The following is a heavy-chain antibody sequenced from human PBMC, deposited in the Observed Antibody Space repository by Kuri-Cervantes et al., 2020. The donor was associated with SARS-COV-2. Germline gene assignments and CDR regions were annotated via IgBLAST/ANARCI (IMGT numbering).Heavy chain of an antibody. CDR3: ARSGGTIKSNWFDP. CDR1: GGSFSGYH. V-gene: IGHV4-34*01. D-gene: IGHD2-15*01. J-gene: IGHJ5*02. Sequence: SQTLSLTCAVYGGSFSGYHWSWIRQPPGKGLEWIGEINHSGSTNYNPSLKSRVTISVDTSKNQFSLKLSSVTAADTAVYYCARSGGTIKSNWFDPWGQGNRV. CDR2: INHSGST.